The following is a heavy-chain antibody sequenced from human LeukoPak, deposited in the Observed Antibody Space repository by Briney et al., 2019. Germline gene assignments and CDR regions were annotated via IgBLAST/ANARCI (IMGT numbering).Heavy chain of an antibody. J-gene: IGHJ5*02. V-gene: IGHV3-74*01. D-gene: IGHD1/OR15-1a*01. CDR3: AKDLLEHQLYNWFDP. Sequence: PGGSLRLSCAASGFTFSSYWMHWVRQAPGKGLVWVSRINSDGSSTSYADSVKGRFTISRDNSKNSLYLQMNSLRTEDTALYYCAKDLLEHQLYNWFDPWGQGTLVTVSS. CDR1: GFTFSSYW. CDR2: INSDGSST.